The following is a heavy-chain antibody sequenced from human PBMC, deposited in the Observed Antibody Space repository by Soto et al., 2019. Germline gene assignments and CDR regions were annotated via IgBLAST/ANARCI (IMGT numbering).Heavy chain of an antibody. V-gene: IGHV1-3*01. J-gene: IGHJ6*02. CDR1: GYTFTTYA. D-gene: IGHD1-26*01. Sequence: QVQLVQSGAEVKKPGASVKVSCKASGYTFTTYALHWVRQAPGQRPEWMGWINPASGNTKYSKKFQDRVTITRDTSASTGYMELSSLRSEATAVYYCGRSVVGATGEILYNAMDVWGQGTTVTVSS. CDR2: INPASGNT. CDR3: GRSVVGATGEILYNAMDV.